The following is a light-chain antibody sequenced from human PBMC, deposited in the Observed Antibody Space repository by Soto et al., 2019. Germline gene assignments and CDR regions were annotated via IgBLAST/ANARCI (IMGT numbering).Light chain of an antibody. CDR3: QQYDNWPQT. V-gene: IGKV3-15*01. J-gene: IGKJ1*01. Sequence: EIVMTQSPATLSVSPGERATLSCRASQSFSSDLAWYQHKPGQAPRLLIYGASTRATGIPARFSGRGSGTEFTLTISSLQSVDFAVYYCQQYDNWPQTFGQGTKVDIK. CDR2: GAS. CDR1: QSFSSD.